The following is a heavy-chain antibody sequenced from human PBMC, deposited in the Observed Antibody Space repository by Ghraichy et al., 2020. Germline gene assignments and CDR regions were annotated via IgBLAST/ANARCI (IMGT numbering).Heavy chain of an antibody. CDR2: ISGSGGST. J-gene: IGHJ4*02. CDR1: GFTFSSYA. D-gene: IGHD6-19*01. CDR3: AKDYSSGWYFFDY. Sequence: LTCAASGFTFSSYAMSWVRQAPGKGLEWVSGISGSGGSTYYADSVKGRFTISRDNSKNTLYLQMNSLRAEDTAVYYCAKDYSSGWYFFDYWGQGTLVTVSS. V-gene: IGHV3-23*01.